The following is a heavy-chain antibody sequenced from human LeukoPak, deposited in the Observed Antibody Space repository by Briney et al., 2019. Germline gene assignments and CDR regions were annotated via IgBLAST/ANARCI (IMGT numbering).Heavy chain of an antibody. Sequence: VASVKVSCKASGYTFTSYGIYWVRQAPGQGLEWMGWISAYNGNTKYAQKFQGRVTMTRDTSISTAYMELSRLRSDDTAVYYCARDSSSSWLDYWGQGTLVTVSS. CDR1: GYTFTSYG. V-gene: IGHV1-18*01. CDR2: ISAYNGNT. J-gene: IGHJ4*02. CDR3: ARDSSSSWLDY. D-gene: IGHD6-6*01.